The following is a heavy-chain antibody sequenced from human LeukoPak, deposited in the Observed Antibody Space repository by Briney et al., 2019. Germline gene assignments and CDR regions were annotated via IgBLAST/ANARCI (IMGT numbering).Heavy chain of an antibody. CDR1: GYTLTELS. D-gene: IGHD3-10*01. CDR3: ATFSYYDNWFDP. V-gene: IGHV1-24*01. CDR2: FDPEDGET. J-gene: IGHJ5*02. Sequence: ASVKVSCKVSGYTLTELSMHWVRQAPGKGLEWMGGFDPEDGETIYAQKFQGRVTMTEDTSTDTAYMELSSLRSEDTAAYYCATFSYYDNWFDPWGQGTLVTVSS.